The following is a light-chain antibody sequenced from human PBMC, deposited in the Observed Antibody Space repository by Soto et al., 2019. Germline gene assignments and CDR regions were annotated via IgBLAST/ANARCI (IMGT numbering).Light chain of an antibody. J-gene: IGLJ3*02. V-gene: IGLV2-8*01. Sequence: QSVLTQPPSASGSPGQSVTISCTGTSSDVGDYNYVSWYQQYPGKAPKLMIYEVSKRPSGVPDRFSGSKSGNTASLTGSGLQAEDEADYYCSSYAGSNNWVFGGGTKLTVL. CDR3: SSYAGSNNWV. CDR2: EVS. CDR1: SSDVGDYNY.